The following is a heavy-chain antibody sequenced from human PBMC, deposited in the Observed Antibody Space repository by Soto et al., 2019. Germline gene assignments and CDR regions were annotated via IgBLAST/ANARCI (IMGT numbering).Heavy chain of an antibody. Sequence: GASVKVSCKASRYTFISYDINWVRQAPGQGLEWMGWMNPSSANTGYAQKFQGRISMTRNTSMNTAYMELNSLTSEDTAVYYCTRGQEVWWNAGPLGIHGLDVWGQGTTVTVS. CDR1: RYTFISYD. CDR3: TRGQEVWWNAGPLGIHGLDV. V-gene: IGHV1-8*01. J-gene: IGHJ6*02. D-gene: IGHD3-16*01. CDR2: MNPSSANT.